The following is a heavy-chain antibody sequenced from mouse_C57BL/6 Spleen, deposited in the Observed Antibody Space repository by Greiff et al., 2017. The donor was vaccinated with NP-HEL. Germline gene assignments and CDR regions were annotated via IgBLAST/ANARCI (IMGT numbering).Heavy chain of an antibody. V-gene: IGHV1-82*01. CDR2: IYPGDGDT. D-gene: IGHD2-3*01. CDR3: ARHDGYYLDY. CDR1: GYAFSSSW. J-gene: IGHJ2*01. Sequence: QVQLKESGPELVKPGASVKISCKASGYAFSSSWMNWVKQRPGKGLEWIGRIYPGDGDTNYNGMFKGKATLTADKSSSTAYIQLSSLTSEDSAVYFCARHDGYYLDYWGQGTTLTVSS.